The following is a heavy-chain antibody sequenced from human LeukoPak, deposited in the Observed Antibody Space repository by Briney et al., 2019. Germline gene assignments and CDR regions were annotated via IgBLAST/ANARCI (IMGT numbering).Heavy chain of an antibody. Sequence: SQTLSLTCTVSGGSISSGSYYWRWIRQPAGKGLEWIGRIYTSGSTNYNPSLKSRVTISVDTSKNQFSLKLSSVTAADTAVYYCARGGYCSSTSCSNWFDPWGQGTLVTVSS. J-gene: IGHJ5*02. V-gene: IGHV4-61*02. D-gene: IGHD2-2*03. CDR1: GGSISSGSYY. CDR2: IYTSGST. CDR3: ARGGYCSSTSCSNWFDP.